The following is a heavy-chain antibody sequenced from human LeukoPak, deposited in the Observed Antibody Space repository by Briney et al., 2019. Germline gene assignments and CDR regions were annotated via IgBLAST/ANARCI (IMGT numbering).Heavy chain of an antibody. CDR2: IYPGDYET. CDR3: AIPPGYCGNDCSFDH. D-gene: IGHD2-21*02. J-gene: IGHJ4*02. V-gene: IGHV5-51*01. CDR1: GYSFSNYW. Sequence: GESLKISCEGSGYSFSNYWIGWVRQMPGKGLEWMGIIYPGDYETRYSPSFQGLVTISIDKSISTAYLQWSSLKASDTAMYYCAIPPGYCGNDCSFDHWGQGTLVTVSS.